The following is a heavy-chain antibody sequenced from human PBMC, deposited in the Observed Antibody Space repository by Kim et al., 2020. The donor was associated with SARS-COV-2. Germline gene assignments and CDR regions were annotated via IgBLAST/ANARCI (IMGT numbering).Heavy chain of an antibody. D-gene: IGHD6-13*01. CDR1: GGSISSYY. V-gene: IGHV4-59*01. CDR3: ARTRLPIAAAGPYFDY. J-gene: IGHJ4*02. CDR2: IYYSGST. Sequence: SETLSLTCTVSGGSISSYYWSWIRQPPGKGLEWIGYIYYSGSTKYNPSLKSRVTISVDTSKNQFSLKLSSVTAADTAVYYCARTRLPIAAAGPYFDYWGQGTLVTVSS.